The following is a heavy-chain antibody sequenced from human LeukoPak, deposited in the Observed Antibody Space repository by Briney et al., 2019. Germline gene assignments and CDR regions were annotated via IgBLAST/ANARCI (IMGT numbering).Heavy chain of an antibody. V-gene: IGHV3-21*06. CDR3: ARDPVVVVPAATPGTSSYYYYKGLDV. J-gene: IGHJ6*02. CDR1: GFTFRKHR. D-gene: IGHD2-2*01. Sequence: GGSLRLSCAASGFTFRKHRMHWVRHTPGKGLEWVASISSSNNYIFYGESVRGRFTISRDNANNFLSQHINSLSAEDTGVYYCARDPVVVVPAATPGTSSYYYYKGLDVWGQGTTVTVSS. CDR2: ISSSNNYI.